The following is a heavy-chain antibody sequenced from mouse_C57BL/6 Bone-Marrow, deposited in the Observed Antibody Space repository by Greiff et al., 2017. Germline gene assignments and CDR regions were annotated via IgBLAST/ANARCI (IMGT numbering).Heavy chain of an antibody. J-gene: IGHJ4*01. Sequence: VKLQESGAELVRPGTSVKVSCKASGYAFTNYLIEWVKQRPGQGLEWIGVLNPGSGGTNYNEKFKGKATLTADKSSSTAYMQLSSLTSEDSAVYFCARGGLRRMDYWGQGTSVTVSS. V-gene: IGHV1-54*01. CDR1: GYAFTNYL. CDR2: LNPGSGGT. CDR3: ARGGLRRMDY. D-gene: IGHD2-4*01.